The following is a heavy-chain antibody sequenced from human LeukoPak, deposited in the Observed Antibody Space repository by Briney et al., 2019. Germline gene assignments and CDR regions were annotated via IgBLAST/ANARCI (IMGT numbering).Heavy chain of an antibody. Sequence: PGGSLRLSCAASGFTFSDYYMSWIRQAPGKGLEWVSYISSGSSYTNYADAVKGRFTISRDNATTSLYLQMNSLRHEDTAVYYCARGRSPDYWGQGTLVTVSS. V-gene: IGHV3-11*05. CDR3: ARGRSPDY. CDR1: GFTFSDYY. CDR2: ISSGSSYT. J-gene: IGHJ4*02.